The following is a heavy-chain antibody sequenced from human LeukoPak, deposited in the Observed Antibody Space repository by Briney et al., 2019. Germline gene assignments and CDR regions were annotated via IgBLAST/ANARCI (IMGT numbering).Heavy chain of an antibody. J-gene: IGHJ4*02. Sequence: GGSLRLSCAASGFTFSDYYMRWIRQAPGEGLEWVTYISSSGSTIYYADSVKGRFAISRENAKNSLYLQMNSLRAEDTAVYYCARDQGEYSYGLGGAFGYWGQGTLVTVSS. D-gene: IGHD5-18*01. CDR1: GFTFSDYY. CDR2: ISSSGSTI. CDR3: ARDQGEYSYGLGGAFGY. V-gene: IGHV3-11*04.